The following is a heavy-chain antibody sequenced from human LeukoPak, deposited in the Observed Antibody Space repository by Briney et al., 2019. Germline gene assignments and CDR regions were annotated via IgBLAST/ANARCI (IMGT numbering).Heavy chain of an antibody. CDR1: GYTHTELS. V-gene: IGHV1-24*01. CDR3: ATDGPYTAMVKGGDY. J-gene: IGHJ4*02. Sequence: ASVKVSCKVSGYTHTELSMHWVRQAPGKGLEWMGGFDPEDGETIYAQKFQGRVTMTEDTSTDTAYMELSSLRSEDTAVYYCATDGPYTAMVKGGDYWGQGTLVTVSS. D-gene: IGHD5-18*01. CDR2: FDPEDGET.